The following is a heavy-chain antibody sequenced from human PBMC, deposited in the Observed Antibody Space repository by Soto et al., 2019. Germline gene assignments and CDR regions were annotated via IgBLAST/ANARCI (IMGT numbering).Heavy chain of an antibody. J-gene: IGHJ6*02. CDR3: ARVGTYYDFWSGYYPPYYGMDV. CDR1: GFTFSSYG. V-gene: IGHV3-33*01. CDR2: IWYDGSNK. Sequence: GGSLRLSCAASGFTFSSYGMHWVRQAPGKGLEWVAVIWYDGSNKYYADSVKGRFTISRDNSKNTLYLQMNSLRAEDTAVYYCARVGTYYDFWSGYYPPYYGMDVWGLGTTVTVSS. D-gene: IGHD3-3*01.